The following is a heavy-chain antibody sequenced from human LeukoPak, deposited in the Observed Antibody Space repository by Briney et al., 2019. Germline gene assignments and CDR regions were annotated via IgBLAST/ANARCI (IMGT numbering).Heavy chain of an antibody. CDR2: IYYSGST. J-gene: IGHJ4*02. D-gene: IGHD3-16*02. V-gene: IGHV4-59*01. CDR1: GGSISSYY. Sequence: PSETLSLTCTVSGGSISSYYWSWIRQPPGKGLEWIGYIYYSGSTNYNPSLKSRVTISVDTSKNQFSLKLSSVTAVDTAVYYCARSMITFGGVIAPLGYWGQGTLVTVSS. CDR3: ARSMITFGGVIAPLGY.